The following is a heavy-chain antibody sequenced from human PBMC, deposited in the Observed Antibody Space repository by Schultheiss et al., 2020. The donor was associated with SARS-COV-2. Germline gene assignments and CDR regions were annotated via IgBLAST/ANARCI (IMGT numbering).Heavy chain of an antibody. CDR3: ARDPYNYVSGSYNA. CDR1: GVTFSTYG. D-gene: IGHD3-10*01. J-gene: IGHJ4*02. V-gene: IGHV3-33*01. CDR2: IWYDGSNK. Sequence: GGSLRISCAASGVTFSTYGMNCVRQAPGKWLEWVAVIWYDGSNKYYADSVKGRFTISRDNSKNTLYLQMNSLRAEDTAVYYCARDPYNYVSGSYNAWGQGTLVTVSS.